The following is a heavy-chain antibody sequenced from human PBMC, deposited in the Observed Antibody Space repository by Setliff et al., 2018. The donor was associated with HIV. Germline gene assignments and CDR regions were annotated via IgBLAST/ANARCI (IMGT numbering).Heavy chain of an antibody. CDR2: IIPIFGPA. Sequence: SVKVSCKASGGTVSSYAINWVRQAPGQGLEWMGGIIPIFGPANYAQKFQDRVTITTDESTSTAYMELRSLRSDDTAVYYCARDASFGVFDYWGQGTLVTVSS. CDR3: ARDASFGVFDY. V-gene: IGHV1-69*05. D-gene: IGHD3-10*01. CDR1: GGTVSSYA. J-gene: IGHJ4*02.